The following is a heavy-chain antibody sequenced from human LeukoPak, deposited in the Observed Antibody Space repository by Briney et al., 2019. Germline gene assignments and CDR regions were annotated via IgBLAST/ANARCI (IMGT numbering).Heavy chain of an antibody. CDR1: GFSFSSYA. J-gene: IGHJ4*02. Sequence: PGGSLRLSCAASGFSFSSYAMSWVRQAPGKGLEWVSDISGSGGSTYYADSVKGRFTISRDNSKNTLYLQMNILRAEDTAVYYCAKGKYQRRKGESFDYWGQGTLVTVSS. V-gene: IGHV3-23*01. D-gene: IGHD2-2*01. CDR2: ISGSGGST. CDR3: AKGKYQRRKGESFDY.